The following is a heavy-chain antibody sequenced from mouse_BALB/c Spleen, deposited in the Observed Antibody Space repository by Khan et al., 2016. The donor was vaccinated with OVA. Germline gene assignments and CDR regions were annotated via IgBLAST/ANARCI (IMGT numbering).Heavy chain of an antibody. Sequence: QVQLQQSGAELAKPGASVKMSCKASGYTFTTYWIHWIEQRPGQGLEWIGYINPSTGYTEYNQKFKDRATLTADKSSRTAYMQLISLTSEDSAVYYCASDGYRYSSWFAYWGQGTLVTVSA. CDR1: GYTFTTYW. V-gene: IGHV1-7*01. D-gene: IGHD2-14*01. CDR2: INPSTGYT. J-gene: IGHJ3*01. CDR3: ASDGYRYSSWFAY.